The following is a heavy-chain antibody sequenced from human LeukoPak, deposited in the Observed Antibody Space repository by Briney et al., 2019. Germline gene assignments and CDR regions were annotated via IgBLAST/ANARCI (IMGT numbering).Heavy chain of an antibody. CDR3: ARGGPEKETPFDD. Sequence: APVKVSSKASGYTFTGYYIRWVRQAPGQGLEWMGWINPNSGGTNYAQKFRGRVTMTRDTSISTAYMELSRLRSDDTAVYYCARGGPEKETPFDDWGDGDPVTVSS. CDR1: GYTFTGYY. CDR2: INPNSGGT. V-gene: IGHV1-2*02. J-gene: IGHJ4*03. D-gene: IGHD1-26*01.